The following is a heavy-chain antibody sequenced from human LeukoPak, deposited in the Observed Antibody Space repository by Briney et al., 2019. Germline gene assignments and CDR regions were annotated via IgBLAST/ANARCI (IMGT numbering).Heavy chain of an antibody. V-gene: IGHV1-69*05. J-gene: IGHJ4*02. CDR1: GGTFSSYA. D-gene: IGHD5-18*01. CDR3: ARGRGIQLWFDY. CDR2: IIPIFGAA. Sequence: SVKVSCKASGGTFSSYAISWVRQAPGQGLEWRGRIIPIFGAANYAQKFQGTVTITTDEPTSTAYMELSSLRSEDTAVYYCARGRGIQLWFDYWGQGTLVTVSS.